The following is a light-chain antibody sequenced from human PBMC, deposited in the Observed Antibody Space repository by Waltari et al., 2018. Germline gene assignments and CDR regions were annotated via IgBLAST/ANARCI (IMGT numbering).Light chain of an antibody. CDR3: QQYGSSPPYT. V-gene: IGKV3-20*01. Sequence: EIVLTQSPGTLSLSPGERVTLSCRASQSVSSSYLDWYQQKQGQAPRLLIYGASSRATGIPDRCSGSRSGTDFTLTISRLEPEDFAVYYCQQYGSSPPYTFGQGTKLEIK. CDR2: GAS. J-gene: IGKJ2*01. CDR1: QSVSSSY.